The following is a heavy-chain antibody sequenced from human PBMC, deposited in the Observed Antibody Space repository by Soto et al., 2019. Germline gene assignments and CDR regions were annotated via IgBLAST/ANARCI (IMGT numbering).Heavy chain of an antibody. D-gene: IGHD1-26*01. CDR1: GGSISSYY. Sequence: QVQLQESGPGLVKPSETLSLTCTVSGGSISSYYWSWIRQPPGKGLEWIGYIYYSGSTNYNPSLKSRVTISVDTSKNQFALKLSSVTAADTAVYYCARGIVGMATIFDYWGQGTLVTVSS. J-gene: IGHJ4*02. V-gene: IGHV4-59*01. CDR2: IYYSGST. CDR3: ARGIVGMATIFDY.